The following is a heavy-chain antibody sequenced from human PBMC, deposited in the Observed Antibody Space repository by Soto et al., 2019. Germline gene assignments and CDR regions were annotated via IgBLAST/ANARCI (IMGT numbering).Heavy chain of an antibody. CDR1: GFSLSNAGMG. V-gene: IGHV2-26*01. D-gene: IGHD2-15*01. Sequence: QVTLKESGPVLVNPTETLTLTCTVSGFSLSNAGMGVSWIRQPPGKALEWLAHIFSTDERRFSTSLKNRLTISKATFNRQVVLITTNMHPVDTATYYCAQTEDGGRSRTPAGWFDAWGQGTLVTVSS. CDR3: AQTEDGGRSRTPAGWFDA. J-gene: IGHJ5*02. CDR2: IFSTDER.